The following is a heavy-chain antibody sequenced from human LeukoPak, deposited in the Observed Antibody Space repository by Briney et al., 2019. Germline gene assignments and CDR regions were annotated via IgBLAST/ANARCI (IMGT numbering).Heavy chain of an antibody. J-gene: IGHJ4*02. Sequence: SQTLSLTCAISGDSVSSNSAAWNWIRQSPSRGLEWLGRTYYRSKWYNDYAVSVKSRITINPDTSKNQFSLKLSSVTAADTAVYYCARVGPYYDFWSGYYTRQIFDYWGQGTLVTVSS. CDR1: GDSVSSNSAA. V-gene: IGHV6-1*01. CDR3: ARVGPYYDFWSGYYTRQIFDY. D-gene: IGHD3-3*01. CDR2: TYYRSKWYN.